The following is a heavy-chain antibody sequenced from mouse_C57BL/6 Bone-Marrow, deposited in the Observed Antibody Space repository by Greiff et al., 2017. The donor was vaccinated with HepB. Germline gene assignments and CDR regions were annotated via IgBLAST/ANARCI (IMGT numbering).Heavy chain of an antibody. J-gene: IGHJ1*03. CDR1: GFSLTSYG. CDR3: AKPGGRYRETFWYFDV. V-gene: IGHV2-3*01. Sequence: QVQLKESGPGLVAPSQSLSITCTVSGFSLTSYGVSWVRQPPGKGLEWLGVIWGDGGTNYHSALISRLSIRKDNYTTQVFLKLNSLQTDDTATYYGAKPGGRYRETFWYFDVWGTGTTGTVSS. D-gene: IGHD1-1*01. CDR2: IWGDGGT.